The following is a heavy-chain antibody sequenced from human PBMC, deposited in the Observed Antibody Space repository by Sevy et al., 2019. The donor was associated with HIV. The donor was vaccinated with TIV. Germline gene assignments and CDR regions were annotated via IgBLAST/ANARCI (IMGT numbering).Heavy chain of an antibody. Sequence: GGSLRLSCAASGFTFSGSAMHWVRQASGKGLEWVGRIRSKANSYATAYAASVKGRFTISRDDSKNTAYLQMNSLKTEDTAVYYCTRLTGQFLDAFDIWGQGTMVTVSS. J-gene: IGHJ3*02. CDR3: TRLTGQFLDAFDI. CDR2: IRSKANSYAT. D-gene: IGHD3-3*01. V-gene: IGHV3-73*01. CDR1: GFTFSGSA.